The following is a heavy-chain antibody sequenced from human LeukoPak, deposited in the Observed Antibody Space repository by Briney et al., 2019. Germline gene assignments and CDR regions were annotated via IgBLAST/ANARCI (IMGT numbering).Heavy chain of an antibody. CDR2: IYHSGST. Sequence: SGTLSLTCAVSGVSISSSNWWSWVRQPPGKGLEWIGEIYHSGSTNYNPSLKSRVTISVDKSKNQFSLKLSSVTAADTAVYYCARVAITMIVVVRRWFDPWGQGTLVTVSS. CDR1: GVSISSSNW. J-gene: IGHJ5*02. CDR3: ARVAITMIVVVRRWFDP. V-gene: IGHV4-4*02. D-gene: IGHD3-22*01.